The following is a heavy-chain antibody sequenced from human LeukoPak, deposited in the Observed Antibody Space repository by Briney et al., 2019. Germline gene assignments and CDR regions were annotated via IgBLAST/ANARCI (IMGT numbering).Heavy chain of an antibody. J-gene: IGHJ4*02. Sequence: ASVKVSCKASGYTFTNYGISWVRPAPGQGLEWMGWISPNNGNTNYAQKVQGRVTMTTDTSTSTAYMELRSLRSDDTAVYYCARGGHLEWAIDYWGQGTLVTVSS. CDR1: GYTFTNYG. V-gene: IGHV1-18*01. CDR2: ISPNNGNT. CDR3: ARGGHLEWAIDY. D-gene: IGHD3-3*01.